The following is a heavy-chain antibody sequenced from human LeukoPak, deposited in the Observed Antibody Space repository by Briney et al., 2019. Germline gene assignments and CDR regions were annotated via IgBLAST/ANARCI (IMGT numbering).Heavy chain of an antibody. CDR3: AKFYFLGTFSYPLDY. D-gene: IGHD3-3*01. CDR1: GFTFSSYA. CDR2: ISGSGGST. V-gene: IGHV3-23*01. J-gene: IGHJ4*02. Sequence: PGGSLRLSCAASGFTFSSYAMSWVRQAPGKGLEWVSAISGSGGSTYYADSVKGRFTISRDNSKNTLYLQMNSLRAEDTAVYYCAKFYFLGTFSYPLDYWGQGTLVTVSS.